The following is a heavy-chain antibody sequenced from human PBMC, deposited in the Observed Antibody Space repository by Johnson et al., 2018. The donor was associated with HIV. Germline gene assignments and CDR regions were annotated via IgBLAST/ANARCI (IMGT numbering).Heavy chain of an antibody. J-gene: IGHJ3*02. Sequence: QMLLVESGGGVVQPGRSLRLSCAASGFTFSSYAMHWVRQAPGKGLEWVAVISYDGSNKYYADSVKGRFTISRDNSKNTLYLQMNSLRAEDTAVYYCARSNSISMIVLVTGGAFDIWGQGTMVTVSS. D-gene: IGHD3-22*01. CDR3: ARSNSISMIVLVTGGAFDI. CDR2: ISYDGSNK. V-gene: IGHV3-30*04. CDR1: GFTFSSYA.